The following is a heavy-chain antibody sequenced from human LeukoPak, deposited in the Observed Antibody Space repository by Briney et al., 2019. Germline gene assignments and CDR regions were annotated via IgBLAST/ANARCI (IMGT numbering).Heavy chain of an antibody. CDR2: INPNSGGT. CDR3: ARGPDITMVRGVIKSYYYMDV. D-gene: IGHD3-10*01. Sequence: WASVKVSCKASGYTFTGYYMHWVRQAPGQGLEWMGWINPNSGGTNYAQKFQGRVTITADESTSTAYMELSSLRSEDTAVYYCARGPDITMVRGVIKSYYYMDVWGKGTTVTISS. CDR1: GYTFTGYY. J-gene: IGHJ6*03. V-gene: IGHV1-2*02.